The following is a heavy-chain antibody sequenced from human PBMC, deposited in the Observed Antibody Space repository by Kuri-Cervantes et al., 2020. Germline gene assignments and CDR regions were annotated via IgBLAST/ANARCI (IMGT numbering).Heavy chain of an antibody. D-gene: IGHD5-12*01. J-gene: IGHJ4*02. CDR3: ARGDSGYDFFHYFDY. V-gene: IGHV3-13*01. Sequence: GGSLRLSCAASGFTFSSYDMHWVRQATGKGLEWVSAIGTAGDTYYPGSVKGRFTISRDNSKNTLYLQMNSLRAEDTAVYYCARGDSGYDFFHYFDYWGQGTLVTVSS. CDR2: IGTAGDT. CDR1: GFTFSSYD.